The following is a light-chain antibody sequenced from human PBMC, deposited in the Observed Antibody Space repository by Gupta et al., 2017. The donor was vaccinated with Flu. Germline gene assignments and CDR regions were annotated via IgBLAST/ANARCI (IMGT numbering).Light chain of an antibody. CDR1: QSINNY. J-gene: IGKJ5*01. CDR2: DAV. V-gene: IGKV3-11*01. Sequence: STLSLSPGERATLSCMASQSINNYLAWYQQKPGQAPRLLIYDAVARATGIPSRFSGSGSGTDFTLTISSLEPDDFAFYYCQQRRNWPSITFGQGTRLEIK. CDR3: QQRRNWPSIT.